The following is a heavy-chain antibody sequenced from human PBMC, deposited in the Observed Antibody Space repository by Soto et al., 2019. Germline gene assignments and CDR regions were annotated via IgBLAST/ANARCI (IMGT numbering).Heavy chain of an antibody. CDR1: GFTFSSYS. D-gene: IGHD6-6*01. CDR2: ISSSSSTI. J-gene: IGHJ4*02. CDR3: ARDHRLEYSSSYFDY. V-gene: IGHV3-48*02. Sequence: EVQLVESGGGLVQPGGSLRLSCAASGFTFSSYSMNWVRQAPGKGLEWVSYISSSSSTIYYADSVKGRFTISRDNAKNSLYLQMNSLRDEDTAVYYCARDHRLEYSSSYFDYWGQGTLVTVSS.